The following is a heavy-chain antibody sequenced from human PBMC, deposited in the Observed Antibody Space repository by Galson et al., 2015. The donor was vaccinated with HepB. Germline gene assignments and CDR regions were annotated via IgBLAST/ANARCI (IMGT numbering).Heavy chain of an antibody. D-gene: IGHD4-17*01. Sequence: LSLTCGVYGGTFSGYYWSWIRQPPGKGLEWIGEINDSGNTNYNPSLKSRVTISVDTSRNHFSLKMASLTAPDTALYWCARAPYGDLWGWYFDLWGRGTLVTVSS. V-gene: IGHV4-34*01. CDR3: ARAPYGDLWGWYFDL. CDR1: GGTFSGYY. J-gene: IGHJ2*01. CDR2: INDSGNT.